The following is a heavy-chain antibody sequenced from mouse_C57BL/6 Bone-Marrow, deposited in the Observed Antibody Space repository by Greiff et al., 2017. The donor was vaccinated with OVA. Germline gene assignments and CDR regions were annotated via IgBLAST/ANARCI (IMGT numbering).Heavy chain of an antibody. CDR3: ARRGDYAWFAY. CDR1: GYSFTGYY. J-gene: IGHJ3*01. V-gene: IGHV1-42*01. Sequence: VHVKQSGPELVKPGASVKISCKASGYSFTGYYMNWVKQSPEKSLEWIGEFNPSTGGTTYNQKFKAKATLTVDKSSSTAYMQLKSLTSEDSAVYYCARRGDYAWFAYWGQGTLVTVSA. D-gene: IGHD2-4*01. CDR2: FNPSTGGT.